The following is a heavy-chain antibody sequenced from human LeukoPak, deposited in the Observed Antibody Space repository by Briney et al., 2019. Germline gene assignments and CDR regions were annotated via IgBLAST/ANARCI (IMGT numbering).Heavy chain of an antibody. V-gene: IGHV1-69*05. Sequence: SVKVSRKASGGTFSSYVISWVLQAPGQGLEWMGRIIPIFGTANYAQKFQGRVTITTDESTSTAYMELSSLRSEDTAVYYCARASDKYDHYFDYWGQGTLVTVSS. D-gene: IGHD3-16*01. J-gene: IGHJ4*02. CDR3: ARASDKYDHYFDY. CDR1: GGTFSSYV. CDR2: IIPIFGTA.